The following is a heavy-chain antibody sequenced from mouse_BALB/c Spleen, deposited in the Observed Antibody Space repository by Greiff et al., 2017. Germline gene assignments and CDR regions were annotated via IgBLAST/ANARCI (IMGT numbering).Heavy chain of an antibody. CDR2: INPYNDGT. J-gene: IGHJ2*01. D-gene: IGHD1-1*01. V-gene: IGHV1-14*01. CDR3: ARVCSSYYFDY. Sequence: LVESGPELVKPGASVKMSCKASGYTFTSYVMHWVKQKPGQGLEWIGYINPYNDGTKYNEKFKGKATLTSDKSSSTAYMELSSLTSEDSAVYYGARVCSSYYFDYWGQGTTLTVSS. CDR1: GYTFTSYV.